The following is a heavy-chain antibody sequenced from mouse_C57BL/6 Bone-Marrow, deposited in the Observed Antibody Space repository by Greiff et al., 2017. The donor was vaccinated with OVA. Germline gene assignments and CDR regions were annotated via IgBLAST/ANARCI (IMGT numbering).Heavy chain of an antibody. CDR1: GFTFSDYY. CDR2: ISNGGGST. CDR3: ARALTWDAY. J-gene: IGHJ3*01. Sequence: DVHLVESGGGLVQPGGSLKLSCAASGFTFSDYYMYWVRQTPEKRLEWVAYISNGGGSTYYPDTVKGRFTISRDNAKNTLYLQMSRLKSEDTAMYYCARALTWDAYWGQGTLVTVSA. V-gene: IGHV5-12*01.